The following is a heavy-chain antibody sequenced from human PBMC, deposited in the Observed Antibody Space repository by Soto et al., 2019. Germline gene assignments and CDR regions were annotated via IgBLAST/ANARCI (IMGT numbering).Heavy chain of an antibody. CDR3: ARSSHGYCSGGSCYEVSGY. CDR1: GYTFTSYE. Sequence: GASVKVSCKASGYTFTSYEVNWVRQATGQGLEWMGWMNPNSGNTGYAQKFQGRVTMTRNTSISTAYMELSSLRSEDTAVYYCARSSHGYCSGGSCYEVSGYWGQGTLVTV. J-gene: IGHJ4*02. D-gene: IGHD2-15*01. V-gene: IGHV1-8*01. CDR2: MNPNSGNT.